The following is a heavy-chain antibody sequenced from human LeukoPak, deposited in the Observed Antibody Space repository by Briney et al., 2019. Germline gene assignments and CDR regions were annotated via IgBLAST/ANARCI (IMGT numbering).Heavy chain of an antibody. Sequence: GGSLRLSCAASGFTFSSYWMHWVRQAPGKGLVWVSRINSDGSSTSYADSAKGRFTISRDNAKNSLYLQMNSLRAEDTAVYYCARDIEAPGICFDYWGQGTLATVSS. J-gene: IGHJ4*02. D-gene: IGHD6-13*01. CDR1: GFTFSSYW. V-gene: IGHV3-74*01. CDR3: ARDIEAPGICFDY. CDR2: INSDGSST.